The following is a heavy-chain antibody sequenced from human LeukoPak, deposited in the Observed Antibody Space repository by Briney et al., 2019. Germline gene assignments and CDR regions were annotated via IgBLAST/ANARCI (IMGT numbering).Heavy chain of an antibody. CDR2: INPNGGDT. J-gene: IGHJ4*02. V-gene: IGHV1-2*02. CDR3: ARGGDYGANKFDY. Sequence: GASVKVSCKASGYTFTGYYMHWVRQAPGQGLQWMGWINPNGGDTNYAQKFQGRVTMTRDTSISTAYMELSRLRSDDTAVYYCARGGDYGANKFDYWGQGTLVTVSS. D-gene: IGHD4-17*01. CDR1: GYTFTGYY.